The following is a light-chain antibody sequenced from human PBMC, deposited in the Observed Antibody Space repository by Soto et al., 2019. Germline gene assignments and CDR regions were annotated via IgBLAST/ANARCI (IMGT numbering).Light chain of an antibody. CDR1: QSINNY. J-gene: IGKJ5*01. Sequence: DIQVTQSPSSLSASVGDRVTITCRASQSINNYLNWYQQKPGKAPKLLIYAASSLQSGVPSRFSGSGSGKDFTLTITSLQPEDFATYYCQQSYSTPPLTCGQGTRLEI. CDR3: QQSYSTPPLT. V-gene: IGKV1-39*01. CDR2: AAS.